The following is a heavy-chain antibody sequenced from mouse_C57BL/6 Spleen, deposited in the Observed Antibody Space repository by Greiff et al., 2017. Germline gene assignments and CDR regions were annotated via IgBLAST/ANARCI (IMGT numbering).Heavy chain of an antibody. CDR1: GYTFTSYW. CDR3: ARSGMVPDYFDF. D-gene: IGHD2-10*02. J-gene: IGHJ2*01. V-gene: IGHV1-53*01. Sequence: QVQLQQPGTELVKPGASVKLSCKASGYTFTSYWMHWVKQRPGQGLEWIGNINPSNGGTNYNEKFKSKATRTVDKSSSTAYMQLSSLASEDSAVYYCARSGMVPDYFDFWGKGTTLTVSS. CDR2: INPSNGGT.